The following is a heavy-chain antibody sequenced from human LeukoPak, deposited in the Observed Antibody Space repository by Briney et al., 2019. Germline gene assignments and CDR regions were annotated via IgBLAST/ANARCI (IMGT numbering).Heavy chain of an antibody. CDR3: ARVDYDGSGYNFDF. Sequence: PSETLSPTCTVSGGSISSYYWSWIRQPPGKGLEWIGYIYYTGSTNYSPSLKSRVTISVDTSKNQFSLKLSSVTAADTALYYCARVDYDGSGYNFDFWGQGTLVTVSS. CDR1: GGSISSYY. CDR2: IYYTGST. J-gene: IGHJ4*02. D-gene: IGHD3-22*01. V-gene: IGHV4-59*01.